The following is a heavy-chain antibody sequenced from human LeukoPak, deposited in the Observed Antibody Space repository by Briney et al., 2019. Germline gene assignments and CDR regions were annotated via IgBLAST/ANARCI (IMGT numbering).Heavy chain of an antibody. CDR2: MNPNSGNT. CDR3: ATCATPYYYDSSGLAGVVY. Sequence: ASVKVSCKASGYTFTSYDINWVRQATGQGLEWMGWMNPNSGNTSYAQKFQGRVTMTRNASTSTAYMELRSLKAEDPAVYYCATCATPYYYDSSGLAGVVYWGQGTLVNVSP. CDR1: GYTFTSYD. D-gene: IGHD3-22*01. J-gene: IGHJ4*02. V-gene: IGHV1-8*01.